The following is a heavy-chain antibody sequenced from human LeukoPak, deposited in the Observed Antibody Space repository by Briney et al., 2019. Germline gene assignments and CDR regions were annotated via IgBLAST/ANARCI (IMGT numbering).Heavy chain of an antibody. V-gene: IGHV4-31*03. J-gene: IGHJ6*02. CDR3: ARDGPNYGMDV. CDR2: IYYSGST. CDR1: GGSINSGGSY. Sequence: SETLSLTCIVSGGSINSGGSYWTWIRQHPGKGLEWIGYIYYSGSTYYNPSLKSRVTISVDTSNNQFSLKLSSVTAADTAVYYCARDGPNYGMDVWGQGTTVTVSS.